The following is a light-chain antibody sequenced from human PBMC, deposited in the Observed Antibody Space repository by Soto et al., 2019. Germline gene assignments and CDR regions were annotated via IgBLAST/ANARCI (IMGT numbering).Light chain of an antibody. J-gene: IGLJ1*01. CDR3: CSYAGSSTPYV. CDR2: EGS. Sequence: QSALTHPASVSGSPGQSITISCTGTSSDVGSCKYVSWYQQYPGKAPKLMIYEGSKRPSGVSTRFSGSKSGNTASLTITGLQAEDEADYYCCSYAGSSTPYVFGSGTKVTVL. V-gene: IGLV2-23*01. CDR1: SSDVGSCKY.